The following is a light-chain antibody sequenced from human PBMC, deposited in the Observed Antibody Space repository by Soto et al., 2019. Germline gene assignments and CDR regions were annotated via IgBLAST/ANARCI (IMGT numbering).Light chain of an antibody. Sequence: DIQMTQSPSSLSASVGDRVTITCRASQSISNYLNWYQQKPGKAPKLLIYAASSLHSGVPSRFSGSGSGTDFTLTISTLQPEDFATYSCQQSYSTPLTFGGGTKVEI. CDR1: QSISNY. CDR3: QQSYSTPLT. CDR2: AAS. J-gene: IGKJ4*01. V-gene: IGKV1-39*01.